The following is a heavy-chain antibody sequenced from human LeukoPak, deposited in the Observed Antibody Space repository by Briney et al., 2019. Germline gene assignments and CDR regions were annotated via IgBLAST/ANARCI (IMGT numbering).Heavy chain of an antibody. CDR3: ARGGGEVAARPLDY. CDR2: IYSGGST. D-gene: IGHD6-6*01. J-gene: IGHJ4*02. V-gene: IGHV3-53*01. CDR1: GFTVSSNY. Sequence: GGSLRLSCAASGFTVSSNYMSWVRQAPGKGLEWVSVIYSGGSTYYADSVKGRFTISRDNSKNTLYLQMNSLRAEDTAVYYCARGGGEVAARPLDYWGQGTLVTVSS.